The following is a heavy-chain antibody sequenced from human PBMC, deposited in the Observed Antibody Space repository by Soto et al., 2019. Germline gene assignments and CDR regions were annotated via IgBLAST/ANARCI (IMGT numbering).Heavy chain of an antibody. D-gene: IGHD3-3*01. V-gene: IGHV3-23*01. Sequence: GGSLRLSCAASGFTFSSYAMSWVRQAPGKGLEWVSAISGSGGSTYYADSVKGRFTISRDNSKNTLYLQMNSLRAEDTAVYYCAKGATYYDFWSGYYMFPTMNYYGMDVWGQGTTVTLSS. CDR2: ISGSGGST. CDR1: GFTFSSYA. CDR3: AKGATYYDFWSGYYMFPTMNYYGMDV. J-gene: IGHJ6*02.